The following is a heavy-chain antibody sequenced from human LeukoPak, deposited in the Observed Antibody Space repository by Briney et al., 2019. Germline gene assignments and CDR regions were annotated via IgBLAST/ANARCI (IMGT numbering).Heavy chain of an antibody. CDR2: INHSGST. CDR1: GGSFSGYY. D-gene: IGHD6-13*01. J-gene: IGHJ4*02. V-gene: IGHV4-34*01. Sequence: PSETLSLTCAVYGGSFSGYYWSWIRQPPGKGLEWIGEINHSGSTNYNPSLKSRDTISVDTSKNQFSLKLSSVTAADTAVYYCARARIAAAGTSDYWGQGTLVTVSS. CDR3: ARARIAAAGTSDY.